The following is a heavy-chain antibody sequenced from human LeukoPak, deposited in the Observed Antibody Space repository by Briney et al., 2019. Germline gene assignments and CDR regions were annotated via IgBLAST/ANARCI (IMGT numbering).Heavy chain of an antibody. D-gene: IGHD6-6*01. CDR1: GGSINNYY. CDR2: SYYSGST. CDR3: ARVVQGGVNNWFFDL. J-gene: IGHJ2*01. V-gene: IGHV4-59*01. Sequence: SEILSLTCTVSGGSINNYYWTWLRQPPGKGLEWIGYSYYSGSTNYNPSLMSRVTISVDTSKNQFSLKLSSVTAADTAVYYCARVVQGGVNNWFFDLWGRGTLVTVSS.